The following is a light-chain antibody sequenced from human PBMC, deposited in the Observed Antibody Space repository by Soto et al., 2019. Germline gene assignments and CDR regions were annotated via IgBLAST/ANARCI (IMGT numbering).Light chain of an antibody. Sequence: DIQMTQSPSSLSASVGDRVTITCRASQSISNYLNWYQQKPGKAPKLLIYGASSLQSGVPSRFSGSGSGTDFTLTNSSLQPEDFATYYCEQSYSTRWTFGQGTKVEIK. V-gene: IGKV1-39*01. CDR2: GAS. J-gene: IGKJ1*01. CDR3: EQSYSTRWT. CDR1: QSISNY.